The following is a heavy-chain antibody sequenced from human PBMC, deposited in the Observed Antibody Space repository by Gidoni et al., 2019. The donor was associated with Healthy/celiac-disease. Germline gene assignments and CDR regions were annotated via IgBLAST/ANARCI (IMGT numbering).Heavy chain of an antibody. J-gene: IGHJ4*02. CDR1: GFTCVDYA. V-gene: IGHV3-9*01. Sequence: EVQLVESGGGLVQPGRSLRLSCAASGFTCVDYAMHWVRQAPGKGLEWVSGISWNSGSIGYADSVKGRFTISRDNAKNSLYLQMNSLRAEDTALYYCAKDILGGYGDYGLGVGEFDYWGQGTLVTVSS. CDR2: ISWNSGSI. D-gene: IGHD4-17*01. CDR3: AKDILGGYGDYGLGVGEFDY.